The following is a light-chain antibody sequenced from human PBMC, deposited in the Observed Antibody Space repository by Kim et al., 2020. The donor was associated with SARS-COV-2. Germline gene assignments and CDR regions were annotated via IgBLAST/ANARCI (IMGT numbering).Light chain of an antibody. Sequence: NFMLTQPHSVSESPGKTVTISCTRSSGSIVSNSVQWYQQRPGSAPTTVIYEDNQRPSGVPDRFSGSIDSSSSSASLTISGLKTEDEADYYCQSYDSNNHVVFGGGTQLTVL. CDR3: QSYDSNNHVV. CDR2: EDN. V-gene: IGLV6-57*04. CDR1: SGSIVSNS. J-gene: IGLJ2*01.